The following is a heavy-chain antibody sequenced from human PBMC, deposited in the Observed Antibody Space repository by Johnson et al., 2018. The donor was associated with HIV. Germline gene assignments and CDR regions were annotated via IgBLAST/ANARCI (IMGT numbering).Heavy chain of an antibody. Sequence: QVQLVESGGGLVKPGGSLRLSCVVSGFTFRDYYMSWIRQAPGKGLEWVSYISSSGTTIYYADAVKGRFIIARDNAKNSLYLQMNSLRAEDTALYYCARACRDGYTCDAFDIWGQGTMVTVSS. CDR1: GFTFRDYY. CDR3: ARACRDGYTCDAFDI. D-gene: IGHD5-24*01. CDR2: ISSSGTTI. J-gene: IGHJ3*02. V-gene: IGHV3-11*01.